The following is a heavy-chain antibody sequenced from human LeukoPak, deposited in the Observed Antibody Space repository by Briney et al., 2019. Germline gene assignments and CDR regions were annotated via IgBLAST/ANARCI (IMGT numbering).Heavy chain of an antibody. J-gene: IGHJ6*02. D-gene: IGHD3-16*02. V-gene: IGHV4-34*01. Sequence: PSETLSLTCAVYGGSFSGYYWSWIRQPPGKGLEWIGEINHSGSTNYNPSLKSRVTISVDTSKNQFSLKLSSVTAADTAVYYCARVEYYDYVWGSYRPSYYYYGMDVWGQGTTVTVSS. CDR2: INHSGST. CDR3: ARVEYYDYVWGSYRPSYYYYGMDV. CDR1: GGSFSGYY.